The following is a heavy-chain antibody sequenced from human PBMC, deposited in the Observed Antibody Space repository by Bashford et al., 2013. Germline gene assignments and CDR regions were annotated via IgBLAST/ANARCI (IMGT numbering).Heavy chain of an antibody. CDR2: INHSGST. D-gene: IGHD3-10*01. Sequence: SETLSLTCAVYGGSFSGYYWSWIRQPPGKGLEWIGEINHSGSTNYNPSLKSRVTISVDTSKNQFSLKLSSVTAADTAVYYCARARGNYYGSGKWAYYYGMDVWGQGTTVTVSS. CDR3: ARARGNYYGSGKWAYYYGMDV. J-gene: IGHJ6*02. V-gene: IGHV4-34*01. CDR1: GGSFSGYY.